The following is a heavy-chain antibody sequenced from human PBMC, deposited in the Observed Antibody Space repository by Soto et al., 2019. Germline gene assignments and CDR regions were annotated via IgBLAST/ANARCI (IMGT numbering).Heavy chain of an antibody. CDR2: IYYSGST. J-gene: IGHJ6*02. Sequence: SGPTLVNPTQTLTLTCTFSGFSLSTSGMCVTWIRQPPGKGLEWIGYIYYSGSTNYNPSLKSRVTISVDTSKNQFSLKLSSVTAADTAVYYCARWNYYDSSGYYSNYYYYYGMDVWGQGTTVTVSS. V-gene: IGHV4-61*08. CDR1: GFSLSTSGMC. D-gene: IGHD3-22*01. CDR3: ARWNYYDSSGYYSNYYYYYGMDV.